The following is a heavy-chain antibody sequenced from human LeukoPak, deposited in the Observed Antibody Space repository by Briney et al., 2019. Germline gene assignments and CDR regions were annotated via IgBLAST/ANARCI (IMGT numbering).Heavy chain of an antibody. Sequence: GESLKISCKGSGYSFTSYWIGWVRQMPGQGLEWMGIIYPGDSDTRYSPSFQGQVTISADKSISTAYLQWSSLKASDTAMYYCASTYYDFWSGYYIDYWGQGTLVTVSS. CDR2: IYPGDSDT. V-gene: IGHV5-51*01. D-gene: IGHD3-3*01. CDR3: ASTYYDFWSGYYIDY. CDR1: GYSFTSYW. J-gene: IGHJ4*02.